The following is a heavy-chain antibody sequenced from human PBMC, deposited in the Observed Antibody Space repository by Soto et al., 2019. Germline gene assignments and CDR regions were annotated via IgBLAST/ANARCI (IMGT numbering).Heavy chain of an antibody. CDR3: ARDGGYYYDSSGYYPDY. D-gene: IGHD3-22*01. CDR1: GYTFTSYG. Sequence: ASVKVSCKASGYTFTSYGISWVRQAPGQGLEWMGWISAYNGNTNYAQKLQGRVTMTTDTSTSTAYMELRSLRSDDTAVYYCARDGGYYYDSSGYYPDYWGQGTLVTVSS. J-gene: IGHJ4*02. CDR2: ISAYNGNT. V-gene: IGHV1-18*01.